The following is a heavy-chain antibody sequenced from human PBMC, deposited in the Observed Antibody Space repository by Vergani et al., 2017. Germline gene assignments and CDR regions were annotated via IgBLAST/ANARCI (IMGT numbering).Heavy chain of an antibody. Sequence: QVQLVESGGGVVQPGTSLRLSCTTSGFLFSTYPLHWVRLAPGKVLGWVAVISYDGSRTYYADSVKGRFTVSRGNSKNTLYLQIHSLRADDTALYYCARDVRFYDDTRGYSYYLDSWG. J-gene: IGHJ4*01. V-gene: IGHV3-30-3*01. CDR3: ARDVRFYDDTRGYSYYLDS. CDR2: ISYDGSRT. D-gene: IGHD3-22*01. CDR1: GFLFSTYP.